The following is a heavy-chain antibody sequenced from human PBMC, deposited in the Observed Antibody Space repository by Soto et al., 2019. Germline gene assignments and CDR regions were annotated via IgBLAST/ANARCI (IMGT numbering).Heavy chain of an antibody. V-gene: IGHV1-2*02. Sequence: ASLKVSCKASGYTFTGYYMPWVGQAPGQGLEWMGWINPNCGGTNYAQKFQGRVTKTRDTSISTAYMELSRLRSDDTAVYYCASIGGYCSSTSCSKREDYYYYGMDVWGQGTTVTVSS. CDR3: ASIGGYCSSTSCSKREDYYYYGMDV. D-gene: IGHD2-2*01. J-gene: IGHJ6*02. CDR1: GYTFTGYY. CDR2: INPNCGGT.